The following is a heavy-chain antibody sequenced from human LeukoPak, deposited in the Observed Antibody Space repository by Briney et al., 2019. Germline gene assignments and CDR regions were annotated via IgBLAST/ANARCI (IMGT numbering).Heavy chain of an antibody. CDR2: ISAYNGNT. CDR1: GYTFTSYG. CDR3: ARDFLVKDIVVVVAAPLYGMDV. Sequence: ASVKVSCKASGYTFTSYGISWVRQAPGQGPEWMGWISAYNGNTNYAQKLQGRVTTTTDTSTSTAYMELRSLRSDDTAVYYCARDFLVKDIVVVVAAPLYGMDVWGQGTTVTVSS. J-gene: IGHJ6*02. V-gene: IGHV1-18*01. D-gene: IGHD2-15*01.